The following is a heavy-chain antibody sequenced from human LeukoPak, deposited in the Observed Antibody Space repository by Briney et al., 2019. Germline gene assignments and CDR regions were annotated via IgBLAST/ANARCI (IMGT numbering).Heavy chain of an antibody. J-gene: IGHJ5*02. Sequence: SETLSLTCTVSGGSISSYYWSWIRQPPGKGLEWIGYIYYSGSTNYNPSLKSRVTISVDTSKNQFSLKLSSVTAADTAVYYCARETKYYDILTGYYNWFDPWGQGTLVTVSS. CDR1: GGSISSYY. CDR2: IYYSGST. V-gene: IGHV4-59*01. D-gene: IGHD3-9*01. CDR3: ARETKYYDILTGYYNWFDP.